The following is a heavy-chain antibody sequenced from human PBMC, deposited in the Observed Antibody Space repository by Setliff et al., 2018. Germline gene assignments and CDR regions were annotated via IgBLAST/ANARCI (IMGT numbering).Heavy chain of an antibody. J-gene: IGHJ4*02. CDR3: ARDGHNVYYFDY. D-gene: IGHD1-1*01. Sequence: GGSLRLSCAASGFSFSNYWMHGVRQAPGKGLVWVSRINSDGSSTNYADSVKGQFTVSRDNAKNTLYLQMNSLRAEDTAVYYCARDGHNVYYFDYWGLGTLVTVSS. CDR1: GFSFSNYW. V-gene: IGHV3-74*01. CDR2: INSDGSST.